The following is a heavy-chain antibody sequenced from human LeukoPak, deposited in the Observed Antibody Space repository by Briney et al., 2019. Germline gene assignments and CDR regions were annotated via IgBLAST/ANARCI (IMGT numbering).Heavy chain of an antibody. Sequence: VASVKVSCKASAYTFTAYYMHWVRQAPGQGLEWMGIINPSGGSTSYAQKFQGRVTMTRDTSTSTVYMELSSLRSEDTAVYYCARDGYDILTGYYGGDYWGQGTLVTVSS. CDR3: ARDGYDILTGYYGGDY. V-gene: IGHV1-46*01. D-gene: IGHD3-9*01. CDR2: INPSGGST. J-gene: IGHJ4*02. CDR1: AYTFTAYY.